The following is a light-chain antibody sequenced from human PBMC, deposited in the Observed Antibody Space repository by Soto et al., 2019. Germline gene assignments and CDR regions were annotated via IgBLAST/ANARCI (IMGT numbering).Light chain of an antibody. Sequence: EIVLTQSPGTLSLSPGERATLSCRASQSVSNNYLAWYQQKPGQAPRLLIYGASTRATGIPARFSGSGSGTEFTLTINSLQSEDFAVYYCQQFNHWPAITFGQGTRLEIK. J-gene: IGKJ5*01. CDR1: QSVSNN. CDR3: QQFNHWPAIT. CDR2: GAS. V-gene: IGKV3-15*01.